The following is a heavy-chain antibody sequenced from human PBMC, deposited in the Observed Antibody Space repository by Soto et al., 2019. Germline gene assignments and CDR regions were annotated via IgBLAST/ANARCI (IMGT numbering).Heavy chain of an antibody. Sequence: QVQLVESGGGVVQPGRSLRLSCAASGFTFSNFGMHWGRQAPGKGLEWVAAISADGSDKYFSDSVKGRFTISRDNSKNTLFLQMNSLRVEDTAVYYCTKGSDVARQELDYWGLGTLVTVSS. D-gene: IGHD3-3*01. J-gene: IGHJ4*02. CDR1: GFTFSNFG. CDR2: ISADGSDK. CDR3: TKGSDVARQELDY. V-gene: IGHV3-30*18.